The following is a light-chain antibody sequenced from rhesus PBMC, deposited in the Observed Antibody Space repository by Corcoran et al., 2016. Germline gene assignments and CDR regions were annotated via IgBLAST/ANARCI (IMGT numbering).Light chain of an antibody. CDR1: QSISSW. CDR2: KAS. CDR3: LQYSSSPWT. V-gene: IGKV1-22*01. J-gene: IGKJ1*01. Sequence: DIQMTQSPSSLSASVGDTVTITCRASQSISSWLDWYQQKPGKAPKLLIYKASSLQSGVPSRVSGSGSGTDFTLTISSLQPGDFATYYCLQYSSSPWTFGQGTKVEIK.